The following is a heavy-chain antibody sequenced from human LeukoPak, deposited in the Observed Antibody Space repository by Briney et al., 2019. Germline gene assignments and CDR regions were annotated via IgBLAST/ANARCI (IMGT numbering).Heavy chain of an antibody. CDR3: AGGGRYFDY. CDR2: IRNKAYGGTT. CDR1: GITFADYA. J-gene: IGHJ4*02. Sequence: PGGSLRLSCTASGITFADYAMSWVRQAPGKRLQWVGFIRNKAYGGTTEYAASVKGRFTISRDDSKSIAYLQMNSLKTEDTAVYYCAGGGRYFDYWGQGTLVTVSS. V-gene: IGHV3-49*04.